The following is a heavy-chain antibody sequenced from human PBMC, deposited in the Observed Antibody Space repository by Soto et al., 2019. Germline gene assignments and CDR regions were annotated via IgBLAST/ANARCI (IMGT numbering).Heavy chain of an antibody. CDR3: ARSRRGAYSSGLYSPSGYYNYLIDV. D-gene: IGHD6-19*01. J-gene: IGHJ6*02. CDR1: GYSFTTYW. CDR2: IYPGDSDT. Sequence: GESLKISCKASGYSFTTYWIGWVRQMPGKGLEWMGIIYPGDSDTKYSPSLQGQVTISADTSISTAYLQWTSLKASDTAMYYCARSRRGAYSSGLYSPSGYYNYLIDVWGQGTKVTVSS. V-gene: IGHV5-51*01.